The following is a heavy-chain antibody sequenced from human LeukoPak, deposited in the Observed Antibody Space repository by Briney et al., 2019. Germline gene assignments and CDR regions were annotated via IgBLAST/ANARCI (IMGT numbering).Heavy chain of an antibody. Sequence: GGSLRLSCAASGFTFSSYGMHWVRQAPGKGLEWVAFIRYDGSNKYYADSVKGRFTISRGNSKNTLCLQMNSLRAEDTAVYYCARSQKRAYYYDSSGSPPFDYWGQGTLVTVSS. CDR2: IRYDGSNK. D-gene: IGHD3-22*01. CDR3: ARSQKRAYYYDSSGSPPFDY. J-gene: IGHJ4*02. V-gene: IGHV3-30*02. CDR1: GFTFSSYG.